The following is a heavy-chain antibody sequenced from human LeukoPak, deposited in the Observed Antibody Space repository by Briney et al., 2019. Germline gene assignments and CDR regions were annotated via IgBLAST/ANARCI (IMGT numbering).Heavy chain of an antibody. V-gene: IGHV3-23*01. CDR2: ISGGGGST. D-gene: IGHD3-22*01. Sequence: PGGSLRLSCAASGFTFTSYSMNWVRQAPGKGLEWVSTISGGGGSTYYADSVKGRFTISRDNSKNTLYLQMNSLRAEDTAVYYCAKDLAYYYDSSGYSSWGQGTLVTVSS. CDR3: AKDLAYYYDSSGYSS. CDR1: GFTFTSYS. J-gene: IGHJ5*02.